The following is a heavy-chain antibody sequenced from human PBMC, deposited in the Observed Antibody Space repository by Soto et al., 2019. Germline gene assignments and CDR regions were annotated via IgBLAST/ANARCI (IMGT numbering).Heavy chain of an antibody. CDR3: ATGGNCYKTRALAY. J-gene: IGHJ4*02. D-gene: IGHD2-21*01. Sequence: QVQLVQSVAEVKKPGSSVKVSCKASGDSFSSYAISWVRQAPGHGLEWMGRIIPIFGTPNYAQRVEGRVPITPHESTSTANMELSSLRSDDTAVYYCATGGNCYKTRALAYWGQGTVVTVSS. CDR2: IIPIFGTP. CDR1: GDSFSSYA. V-gene: IGHV1-69*01.